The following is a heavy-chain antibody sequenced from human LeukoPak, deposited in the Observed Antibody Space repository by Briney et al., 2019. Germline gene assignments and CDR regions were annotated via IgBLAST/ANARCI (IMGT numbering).Heavy chain of an antibody. CDR2: ISYDGSNK. Sequence: PGGSLRLSCAASGFTFSSYAMHWVRQAPGKGLEWVAVISYDGSNKYYADSVKGRFTISRGNSKNTLYLQMNSLRAEDTAVYYCARGTYYDFWSGYVDYWGQGTLVTVSS. CDR1: GFTFSSYA. V-gene: IGHV3-30-3*01. D-gene: IGHD3-3*01. J-gene: IGHJ4*02. CDR3: ARGTYYDFWSGYVDY.